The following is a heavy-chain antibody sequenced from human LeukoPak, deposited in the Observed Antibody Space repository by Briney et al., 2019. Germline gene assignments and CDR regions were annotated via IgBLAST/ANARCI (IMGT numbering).Heavy chain of an antibody. J-gene: IGHJ6*03. CDR2: IKQDGSEK. CDR3: ASQTYYYFWRGYYYYCMDV. V-gene: IGHV3-7*01. CDR1: GFTFSSYW. D-gene: IGHD3-3*01. Sequence: GGSLRLSCAASGFTFSSYWMSWVRQAPGKGLELVANIKQDGSEKYYVDSVKGRFTISRDNAMNSLYLQMNSLRAEDTAVYYCASQTYYYFWRGYYYYCMDVWGKGTTVTVSS.